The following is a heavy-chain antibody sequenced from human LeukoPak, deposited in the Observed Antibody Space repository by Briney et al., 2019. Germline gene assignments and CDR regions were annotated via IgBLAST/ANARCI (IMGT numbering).Heavy chain of an antibody. CDR2: IWYDGSNK. CDR3: ARDTQTYYDYVWGSPPLDY. D-gene: IGHD3-16*01. Sequence: VRSLRLSCAASGFTFSSYGMHWARQAPGKGLEWVAVIWYDGSNKYYADSVKGRFTISRDNSKNTLYLQMNSLRAEDTAVYYCARDTQTYYDYVWGSPPLDYWGQGTLVTVSS. J-gene: IGHJ4*02. CDR1: GFTFSSYG. V-gene: IGHV3-33*01.